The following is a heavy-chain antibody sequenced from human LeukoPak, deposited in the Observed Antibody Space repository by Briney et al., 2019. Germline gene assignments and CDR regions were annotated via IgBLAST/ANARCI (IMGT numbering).Heavy chain of an antibody. J-gene: IGHJ4*02. V-gene: IGHV5-51*01. D-gene: IGHD6-19*01. CDR3: ARGRGAPYSSGLIDY. CDR1: GYSFTSNW. Sequence: SGESLKISCKGSGYSFTSNWIGWVRQMPGKGLEWMGIIYPGDSDTRYNPSFQGQVTISADKSISTANLQWSSLKASDTAMYYCARGRGAPYSSGLIDYWGQGTLVTVSS. CDR2: IYPGDSDT.